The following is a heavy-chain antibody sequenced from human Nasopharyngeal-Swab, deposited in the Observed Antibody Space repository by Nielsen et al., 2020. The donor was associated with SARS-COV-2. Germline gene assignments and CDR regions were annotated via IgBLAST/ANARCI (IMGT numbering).Heavy chain of an antibody. V-gene: IGHV1-24*01. Sequence: ASVKVSCKVSGYTLTELSMHWVRQAPGKGLEWMGGFDPEDGETIYAQKFQGRVTMTEDTSTDTAYMELSSLRSEDTAVYYCAKGWGGSYVDAFDIWGQGTMVTVSS. D-gene: IGHD1-26*01. CDR2: FDPEDGET. CDR3: AKGWGGSYVDAFDI. J-gene: IGHJ3*02. CDR1: GYTLTELS.